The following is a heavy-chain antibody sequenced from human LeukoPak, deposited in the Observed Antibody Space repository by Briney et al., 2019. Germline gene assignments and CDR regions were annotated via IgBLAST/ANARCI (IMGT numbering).Heavy chain of an antibody. CDR3: ARVKMGDYVWGSYRGHYMDV. D-gene: IGHD3-16*02. V-gene: IGHV4-39*07. J-gene: IGHJ6*03. CDR2: IYYSGST. CDR1: GGSISSSSYY. Sequence: SETLSLTCTVSGGSISSSSYYWGWIRQPPGKGLEWIGYIYYSGSTYYNPSLKSRVTISVDTSKNQFSLKLSSVTAADTAVYYCARVKMGDYVWGSYRGHYMDVWGKGTTVTVSS.